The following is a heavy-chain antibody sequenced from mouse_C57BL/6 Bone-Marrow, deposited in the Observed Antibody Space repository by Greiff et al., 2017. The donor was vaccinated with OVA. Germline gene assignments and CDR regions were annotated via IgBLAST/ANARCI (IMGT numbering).Heavy chain of an antibody. V-gene: IGHV14-4*01. J-gene: IGHJ1*03. CDR1: GFNIKDDY. D-gene: IGHD4-1*01. CDR3: TTLTGTGYFDV. CDR2: IDPENGDT. Sequence: VQLQQSGAELVRPGASVKLSCTASGFNIKDDYMHWVKQRPEQGLEWIGWIDPENGDTEYASKFQGKATITADTSSNTAYLQLSSLTSEDTAVDYCTTLTGTGYFDVWGTGTTVTVSS.